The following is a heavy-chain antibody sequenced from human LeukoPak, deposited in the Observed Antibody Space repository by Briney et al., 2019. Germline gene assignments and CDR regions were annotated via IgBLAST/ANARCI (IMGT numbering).Heavy chain of an antibody. V-gene: IGHV3-7*01. Sequence: GGSLRLSCAASGFTFSSYWMSWVRQAPGKGLEWVANIKQDGSEKYYVDSVKGRFTISRDNAKNSLFLQMNSLRAEDTAVYYCARSLTGDLDWFDPWGRGTLVTVSS. D-gene: IGHD7-27*01. J-gene: IGHJ5*02. CDR1: GFTFSSYW. CDR2: IKQDGSEK. CDR3: ARSLTGDLDWFDP.